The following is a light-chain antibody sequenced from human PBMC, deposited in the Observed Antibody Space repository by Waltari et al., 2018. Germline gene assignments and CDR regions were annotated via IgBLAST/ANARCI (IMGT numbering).Light chain of an antibody. Sequence: SYVLTPPPSVSVAPGQTARITCGGNDIGSKSVHWYQQKPGQAHVLVIFYDSDRPSGIPERFSGSNSGNTATLSISRVEAGDEAGYYCQVWASSTDHHAVFGGGTQLTVL. CDR2: YDS. J-gene: IGLJ7*01. CDR1: DIGSKS. CDR3: QVWASSTDHHAV. V-gene: IGLV3-21*04.